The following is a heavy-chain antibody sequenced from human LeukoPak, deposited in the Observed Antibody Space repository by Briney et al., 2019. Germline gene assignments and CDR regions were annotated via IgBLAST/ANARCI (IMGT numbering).Heavy chain of an antibody. CDR3: ARGGAARPDY. CDR1: GFTFSTYS. D-gene: IGHD6-6*01. J-gene: IGHJ4*02. Sequence: GGSLRLSCAASGFTFSTYSMNWVRQAPGKGLEWVSSISSSSTYISYAVSVKGRFTISRDNAKNSLYLQMNSLRAEDTAVYYCARGGAARPDYWGQGNLVTVSS. V-gene: IGHV3-21*06. CDR2: ISSSSTYI.